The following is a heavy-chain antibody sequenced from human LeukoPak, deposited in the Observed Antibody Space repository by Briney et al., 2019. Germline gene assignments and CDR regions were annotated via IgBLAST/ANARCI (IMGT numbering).Heavy chain of an antibody. CDR3: ARCSSIHWFDP. V-gene: IGHV1-18*01. Sequence: ASVKVSCKASGGTFSSYAISWVRQAPGQGLEWMGWISAYNGNTNYAQKLQGRVTMTTDTSTSTAYMELRSLRSDDTAVYYCARCSSIHWFDPWGQGTLVTVSS. J-gene: IGHJ5*02. CDR1: GGTFSSYA. CDR2: ISAYNGNT. D-gene: IGHD6-13*01.